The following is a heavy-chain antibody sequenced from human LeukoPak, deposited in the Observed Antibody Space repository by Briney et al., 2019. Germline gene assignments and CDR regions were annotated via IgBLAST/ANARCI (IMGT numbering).Heavy chain of an antibody. Sequence: ASVTVSCTASGYSFTSYDVNWVRQAPGQGLEWMGWMNPKSGNTGYAPKFQGRVTMTRNTSIDTAFMELKSLTFEDTAVYYCAKATMTIAAVPHNPWGQGTLVTVSS. CDR2: MNPKSGNT. CDR1: GYSFTSYD. V-gene: IGHV1-8*01. D-gene: IGHD6-13*01. CDR3: AKATMTIAAVPHNP. J-gene: IGHJ5*02.